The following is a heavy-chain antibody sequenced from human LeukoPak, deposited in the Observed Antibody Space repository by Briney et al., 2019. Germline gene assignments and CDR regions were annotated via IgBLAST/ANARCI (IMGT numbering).Heavy chain of an antibody. V-gene: IGHV4-34*01. CDR2: INHSGST. J-gene: IGHJ4*02. CDR1: GVSFSGYY. Sequence: SETLSLTCAVYGVSFSGYYWSWIRQPPGKGLEWIGEINHSGSTNYNPSLKSRVTISVDTSRNQFSLKLSSVTAADTAVYYCARKHLDYYDSSGYSETIYYFDYWGQGTLVTVSS. D-gene: IGHD3-22*01. CDR3: ARKHLDYYDSSGYSETIYYFDY.